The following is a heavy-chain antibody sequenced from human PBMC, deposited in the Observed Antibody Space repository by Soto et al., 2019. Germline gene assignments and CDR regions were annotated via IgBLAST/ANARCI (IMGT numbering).Heavy chain of an antibody. CDR3: AKGGVIAAAVANYYYYGMDV. V-gene: IGHV3-23*01. D-gene: IGHD6-13*01. Sequence: PGGSLRLSCAASGFTFSSYAMSWVRQAPGKGLEWVSAISGSGGSTYYADSVKGRFTISRDNSKNTLYLQMNSLRAEDTAVYYCAKGGVIAAAVANYYYYGMDVWGQGTTVTSP. J-gene: IGHJ6*02. CDR2: ISGSGGST. CDR1: GFTFSSYA.